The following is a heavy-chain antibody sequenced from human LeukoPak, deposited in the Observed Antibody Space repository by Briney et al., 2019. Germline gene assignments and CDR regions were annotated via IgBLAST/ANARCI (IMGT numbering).Heavy chain of an antibody. Sequence: GGSLRLSCAASGFTFDDYAMHWVRQAPGKGLEWVSGISWNSGSIGYADSVKGRFTISRDNAKNSLYLQMNSLRAEDTALYYCAKDPSAVAGTYFDYWGQGTLVTVSS. CDR2: ISWNSGSI. V-gene: IGHV3-9*01. D-gene: IGHD6-19*01. J-gene: IGHJ4*02. CDR3: AKDPSAVAGTYFDY. CDR1: GFTFDDYA.